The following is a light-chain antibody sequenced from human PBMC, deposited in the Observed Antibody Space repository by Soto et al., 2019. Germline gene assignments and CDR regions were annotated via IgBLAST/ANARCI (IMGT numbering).Light chain of an antibody. CDR2: AAS. CDR3: QQYYSYLHT. CDR1: QGISSY. J-gene: IGKJ2*01. Sequence: AIRMTQSPSSLSASTGDRVTITCRASQGISSYLAWYQQKPWKAPKLLIYAASTLQSGVPSMFSGSGSGTDFTLTISCLQSEDFATSYCQQYYSYLHTFGQGTKLEIK. V-gene: IGKV1-8*01.